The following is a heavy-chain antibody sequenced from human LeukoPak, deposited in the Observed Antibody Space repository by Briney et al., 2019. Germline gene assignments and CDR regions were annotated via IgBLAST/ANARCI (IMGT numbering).Heavy chain of an antibody. V-gene: IGHV3-66*01. CDR2: MYSGGST. Sequence: GGSLRLSCAASGFTFSSYTMTWVRQAPGKGLEWVSVMYSGGSTYYADSMKGRVAISRDNSQNTVFLQMNSVRVEDTAVYYCARSYSNHLFGMDVWGQGTAVTVSS. CDR3: ARSYSNHLFGMDV. D-gene: IGHD4-11*01. J-gene: IGHJ6*02. CDR1: GFTFSSYT.